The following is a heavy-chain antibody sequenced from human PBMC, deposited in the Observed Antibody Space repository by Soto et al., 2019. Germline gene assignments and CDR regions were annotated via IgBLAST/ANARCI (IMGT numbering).Heavy chain of an antibody. Sequence: QVQLVESGGGVVQPGRSLRLSCAASGFTFSSYGMHWVRQAPGKGLEWVAVIWYDGSNKYYADSVKGRFTISRDNSKKTMYLQMNSPRAEDQAVYYCARAGMGLAAAALGYDYYYGMDVWGQGTTVTVSS. J-gene: IGHJ6*02. CDR3: ARAGMGLAAAALGYDYYYGMDV. CDR1: GFTFSSYG. D-gene: IGHD6-13*01. CDR2: IWYDGSNK. V-gene: IGHV3-33*01.